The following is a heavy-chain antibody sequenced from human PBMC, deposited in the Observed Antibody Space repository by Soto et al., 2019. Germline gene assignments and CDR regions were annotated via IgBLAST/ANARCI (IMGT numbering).Heavy chain of an antibody. CDR3: AKDSSVVAAGSGGWFEP. Sequence: QVQLVQSGGGVVQPGTSLRLSCAASGFSFSTYGMHWVRQAPGKGLEWVATISYDGTNEYHADSAKGRFTVSRDNSKNTLHLQMNSLRPEDTAVYYCAKDSSVVAAGSGGWFEPWGQGSLVIVSS. J-gene: IGHJ5*02. V-gene: IGHV3-30*18. CDR2: ISYDGTNE. D-gene: IGHD6-13*01. CDR1: GFSFSTYG.